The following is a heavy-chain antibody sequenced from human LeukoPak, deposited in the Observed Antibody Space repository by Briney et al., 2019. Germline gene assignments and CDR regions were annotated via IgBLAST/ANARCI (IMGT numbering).Heavy chain of an antibody. CDR2: IKEDGSEK. D-gene: IGHD3-10*01. CDR1: GFTFSSYA. Sequence: GRSLRLSCAASGFTFSSYAMHWVRQAPGKGLEWVANIKEDGSEKYYVDSVKGRFTISRDNAKNSLYLQMNSLRAEDTAVYYCARTIRGYWGQGTLVTVSS. V-gene: IGHV3-7*01. CDR3: ARTIRGY. J-gene: IGHJ4*02.